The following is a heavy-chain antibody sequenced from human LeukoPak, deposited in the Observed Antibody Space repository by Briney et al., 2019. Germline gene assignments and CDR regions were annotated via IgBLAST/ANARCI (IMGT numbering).Heavy chain of an antibody. CDR1: GGSISSYY. Sequence: SETLSLTCTVSGGSISSYYWSWIRQPPGKGLEWIGYIYYSGSTNYNPSLKSRVTISVDKSKNQFSLKLSSVTAADTAVYYCARAKVVPAATFDYWGQGTLVTVSS. J-gene: IGHJ4*02. CDR2: IYYSGST. CDR3: ARAKVVPAATFDY. V-gene: IGHV4-59*12. D-gene: IGHD2-2*01.